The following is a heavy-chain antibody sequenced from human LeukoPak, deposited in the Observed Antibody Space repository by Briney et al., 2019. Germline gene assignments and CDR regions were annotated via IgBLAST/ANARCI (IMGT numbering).Heavy chain of an antibody. J-gene: IGHJ3*02. CDR1: GFTVSSNY. Sequence: GGSLRLSCAASGFTVSSNYMSWVRQAPGKGLEWVSVIYSGGSTYYADSVKGRFTISRDNSKNTLYLQMSSLRAEDTAVYYCARERGYSYGYVGAFDIWGQGTMVTVSS. CDR2: IYSGGST. V-gene: IGHV3-53*01. CDR3: ARERGYSYGYVGAFDI. D-gene: IGHD5-18*01.